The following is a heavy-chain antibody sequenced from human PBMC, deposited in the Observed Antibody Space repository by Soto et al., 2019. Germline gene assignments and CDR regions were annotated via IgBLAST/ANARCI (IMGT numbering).Heavy chain of an antibody. D-gene: IGHD3-10*01. Sequence: QGQLVQSEAEVKKPGASVKVSCEASGYTFTSYAIHWVRQAPGQRLEWMGWINPGKETTRYSQRFQGRVTITSDTSANTVYMLLSSVTSEDTALYFCARAPEYGSGSLDGWSQGTMVIVSS. J-gene: IGHJ3*01. CDR2: INPGKETT. CDR1: GYTFTSYA. V-gene: IGHV1-3*01. CDR3: ARAPEYGSGSLDG.